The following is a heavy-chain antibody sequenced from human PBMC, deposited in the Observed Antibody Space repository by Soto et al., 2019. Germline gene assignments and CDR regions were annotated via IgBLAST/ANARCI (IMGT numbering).Heavy chain of an antibody. V-gene: IGHV4-39*01. CDR1: GGSISGSSYY. Sequence: PSETLSLTCTVSGGSISGSSYYWGCIRQPPGKGLEWIASIDYTGNTFYNPSLTSRVTISVDTSKNQFSLKVTSVTAADTAVYYCARINKGYGTDSWGQGTLVTVSS. CDR2: IDYTGNT. CDR3: ARINKGYGTDS. J-gene: IGHJ4*02. D-gene: IGHD5-18*01.